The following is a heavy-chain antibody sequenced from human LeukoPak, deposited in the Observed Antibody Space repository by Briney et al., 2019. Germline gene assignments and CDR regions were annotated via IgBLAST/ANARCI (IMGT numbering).Heavy chain of an antibody. V-gene: IGHV3-7*01. CDR2: IKPDASEI. CDR1: GFTFSRYW. J-gene: IGHJ5*02. CDR3: ARVYTAEDPLERFAP. D-gene: IGHD3-16*01. Sequence: GGSLRLSCAASGFTFSRYWMTWVRQAPGKGLEWVANIKPDASEIYYVDSVKGRFTISRDNAKNSLYLQMSSLRAEDTAVYYCARVYTAEDPLERFAPWGQGTLVTVSS.